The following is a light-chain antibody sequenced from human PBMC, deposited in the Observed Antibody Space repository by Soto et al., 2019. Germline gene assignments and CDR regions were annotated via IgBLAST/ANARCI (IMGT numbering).Light chain of an antibody. J-gene: IGKJ3*01. CDR1: QSVSSNF. CDR3: QQYGTSPVT. CDR2: GAS. V-gene: IGKV3-20*01. Sequence: EIVLTQSPGTLSLSPGERVTLSCRASQSVSSNFLAWYQQKPDQAPRLLIYGASSRATGIPDRFSGSGSGTEFTLTISRLEPEDFAVYYCQQYGTSPVTFGPGTKVDFK.